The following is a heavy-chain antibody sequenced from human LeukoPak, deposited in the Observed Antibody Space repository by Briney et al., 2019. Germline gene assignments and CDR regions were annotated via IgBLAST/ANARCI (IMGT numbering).Heavy chain of an antibody. CDR1: NVSFSSYY. J-gene: IGHJ4*02. Sequence: SETLSLTCTVSNVSFSSYYWSWIRQPPGKGLEWIGYIYPSGSSNSIPSLKSRVSLSVETSKNQFSLKLSSVIAADTAIYYCARSPPAPKQFDYWGQGILVTVSS. CDR2: IYPSGSS. D-gene: IGHD2-2*01. V-gene: IGHV4-4*09. CDR3: ARSPPAPKQFDY.